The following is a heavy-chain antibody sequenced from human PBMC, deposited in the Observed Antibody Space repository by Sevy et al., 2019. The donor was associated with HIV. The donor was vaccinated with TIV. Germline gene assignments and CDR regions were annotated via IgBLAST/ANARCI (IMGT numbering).Heavy chain of an antibody. CDR3: TREKAAQSIFDY. D-gene: IGHD6-13*01. Sequence: GGSLRLSCTASGFTFGDYCMSWVRQAPGKGLEWVAFLKSDVYGGTVDHAASVRGRFVISREDSKTIAYLQMNDLKTEDTGVYYCTREKAAQSIFDYWGQGALVTVSS. V-gene: IGHV3-49*04. J-gene: IGHJ4*02. CDR2: LKSDVYGGTV. CDR1: GFTFGDYC.